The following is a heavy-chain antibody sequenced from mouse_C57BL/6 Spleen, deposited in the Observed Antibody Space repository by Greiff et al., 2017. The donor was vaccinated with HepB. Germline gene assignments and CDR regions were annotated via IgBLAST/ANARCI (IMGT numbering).Heavy chain of an antibody. J-gene: IGHJ1*03. D-gene: IGHD1-1*01. Sequence: QVQLQQPGAELVKPGASVKLSCKASGYTFTSYWMQWVKQRPGQGLEWIGEIDPSDSYTNYNQKFKGKATLTVDTSSSTAYMQLSSLTSEDSAVYYCARGITTVVARGYFDVWGTGTTVTVSS. CDR3: ARGITTVVARGYFDV. V-gene: IGHV1-50*01. CDR2: IDPSDSYT. CDR1: GYTFTSYW.